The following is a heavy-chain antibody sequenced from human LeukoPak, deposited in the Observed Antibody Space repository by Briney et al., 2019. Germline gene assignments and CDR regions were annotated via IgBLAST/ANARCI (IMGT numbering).Heavy chain of an antibody. J-gene: IGHJ5*02. Sequence: ASVKVPCKASGYTFTGYYMHWVRQAPGQGLEWMGWINPNSGGTNYAQKFQGRVTMTRDTSISTAYMELSRLRSDDTAVYYCARDCRIAARSGHWFDPWGQGTLVTVSS. CDR1: GYTFTGYY. CDR3: ARDCRIAARSGHWFDP. D-gene: IGHD6-6*01. CDR2: INPNSGGT. V-gene: IGHV1-2*02.